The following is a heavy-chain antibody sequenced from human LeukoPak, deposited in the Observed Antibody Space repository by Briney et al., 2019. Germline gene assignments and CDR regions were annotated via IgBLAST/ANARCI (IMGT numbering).Heavy chain of an antibody. J-gene: IGHJ6*02. V-gene: IGHV3-23*01. CDR1: GFTFSSYT. Sequence: GGSLRLSCAASGFTFSSYTMSWVRQAPGKGLEWVSTITTSDGNTYYADSVKGRFTVSRDNSKNTLFLQMNSLRAEDTAVYYCASRDSGSYANYYYYYGMDVWGQGTTVTVSS. CDR3: ASRDSGSYANYYYYYGMDV. D-gene: IGHD1-26*01. CDR2: ITTSDGNT.